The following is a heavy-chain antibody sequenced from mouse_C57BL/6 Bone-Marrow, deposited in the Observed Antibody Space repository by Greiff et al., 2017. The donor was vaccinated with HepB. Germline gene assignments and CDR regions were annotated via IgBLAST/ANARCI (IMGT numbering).Heavy chain of an antibody. Sequence: VHLVESGPELVKPGASVKISCKASGYTFTSYWMDWVKQRPGQGLEWIGNIYPSDSETHYNQKFKDKATLTVDKSSSTAYMQLSSLTSEDSAVYYCARDWDAFDYWGQGTTLTVSS. CDR2: IYPSDSET. CDR3: ARDWDAFDY. D-gene: IGHD4-1*01. J-gene: IGHJ2*01. V-gene: IGHV1-61*01. CDR1: GYTFTSYW.